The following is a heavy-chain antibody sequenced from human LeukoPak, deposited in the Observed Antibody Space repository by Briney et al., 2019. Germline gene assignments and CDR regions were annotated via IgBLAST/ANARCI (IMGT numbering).Heavy chain of an antibody. CDR2: IYRSGST. CDR1: GYSISSGYY. V-gene: IGHV4-38-2*02. Sequence: SETLSLTCIVSGYSISSGYYWGWIRQSPGKGLEWIGTIYRSGSTYSNPSLRGRVTISVDTSKNQFSLKLSSVTAADTAVYYCARTVAGYYYYYMDVWGKGTTVTVSS. D-gene: IGHD2-15*01. CDR3: ARTVAGYYYYYMDV. J-gene: IGHJ6*03.